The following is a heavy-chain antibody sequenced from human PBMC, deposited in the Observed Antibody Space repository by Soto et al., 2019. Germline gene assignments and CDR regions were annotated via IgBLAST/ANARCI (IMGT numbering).Heavy chain of an antibody. CDR1: GFTFSNHA. J-gene: IGHJ4*02. V-gene: IGHV3-23*01. D-gene: IGHD3-10*01. CDR3: ARVESYGWFFDY. CDR2: LSGSGTTT. Sequence: GGSLRLSFRTSGFTFSNHAMAWVRQAPGKGLEWVSSLSGSGTTTYYVDSVKGRFTISRDNSNDTLNLQMSGLRADDTAVYFCARVESYGWFFDYWGQGA.